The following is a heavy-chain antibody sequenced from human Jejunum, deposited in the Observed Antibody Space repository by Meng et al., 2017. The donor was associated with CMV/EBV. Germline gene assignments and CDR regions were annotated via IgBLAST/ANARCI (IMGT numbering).Heavy chain of an antibody. V-gene: IGHV4-30-4*01. CDR2: IYYSGST. CDR1: GGSISSGDYY. Sequence: VPLQEARPGLVKPPQTPSLTCAFSGGSISSGDYYWSWIRQPPGKGLEWIGCIYYSGSTYYNPSLKGLVTISVDTSKNQFSLNLSSVTAADTAVYYCARDQRSYSGSYPEWFDPWGQGTLVTVSS. CDR3: ARDQRSYSGSYPEWFDP. D-gene: IGHD1-26*01. J-gene: IGHJ5*02.